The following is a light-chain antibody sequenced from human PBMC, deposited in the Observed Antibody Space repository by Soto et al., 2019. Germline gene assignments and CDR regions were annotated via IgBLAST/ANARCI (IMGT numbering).Light chain of an antibody. V-gene: IGLV2-14*01. J-gene: IGLJ1*01. CDR3: NSYTSSNTYV. CDR1: SSDVGDHTF. Sequence: QSVLTQPASVSGSPGQAITISCSGSSSDVGDHTFVSWYQHHPGKAPKLMIYEVSNRPSGVSNRFSGSKSGNTASLTISGLQAEDEADYYCNSYTSSNTYVFGSGTKVTVL. CDR2: EVS.